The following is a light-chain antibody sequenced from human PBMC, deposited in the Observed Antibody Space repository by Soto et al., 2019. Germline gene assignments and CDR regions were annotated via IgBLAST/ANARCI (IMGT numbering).Light chain of an antibody. J-gene: IGLJ2*01. V-gene: IGLV2-23*01. Sequence: QSALTQPASVSGSPGQSITISCTATSSDVGSYNLVSWYQQHPGKAPKLMIYEGSKRPSGVSDRCSGSKSGNTASLTISGLQPEDEADYYCCSYAGSTLFGGGTKVTVL. CDR3: CSYAGSTL. CDR1: SSDVGSYNL. CDR2: EGS.